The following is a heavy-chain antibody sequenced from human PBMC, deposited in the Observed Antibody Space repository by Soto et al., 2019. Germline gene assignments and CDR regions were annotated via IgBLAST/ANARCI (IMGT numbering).Heavy chain of an antibody. CDR1: GGSISTYY. CDR2: IYYGGST. V-gene: IGHV4-59*08. Sequence: PSETLSLTCPVPGGSISTYYGSWIRQPPGKGLEWIGYIYYGGSTNYNPSLRSRVTISVDTSKNQFSLKLSSVTAADTAVYYCARRYGSGFDYWGQGIQVTAPQ. CDR3: ARRYGSGFDY. D-gene: IGHD3-10*01. J-gene: IGHJ4*02.